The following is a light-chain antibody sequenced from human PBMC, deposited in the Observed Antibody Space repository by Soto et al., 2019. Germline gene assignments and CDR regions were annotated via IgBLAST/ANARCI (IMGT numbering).Light chain of an antibody. CDR1: QTISNY. V-gene: IGKV1-39*01. CDR2: AAS. CDR3: QQTNFFPIT. Sequence: DIQLTQSPSSLSASVGDRISITCRASQTISNYLNWYQQRPGKAPKFLIYAASSLQSGVPSRFRGSGSGTDFTLTISSLQPEDFATYYCQQTNFFPITFGQGTRLEIK. J-gene: IGKJ5*01.